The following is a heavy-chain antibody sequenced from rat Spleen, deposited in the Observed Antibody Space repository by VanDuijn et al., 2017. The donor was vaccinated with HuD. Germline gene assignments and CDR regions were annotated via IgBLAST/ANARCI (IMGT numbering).Heavy chain of an antibody. D-gene: IGHD1-1*01. CDR3: TRAGYYSGNYYVMDA. J-gene: IGHJ4*01. Sequence: EVQLVESGGGLVQPGRSLKLSCVASGFTFNNYWMTWIRQAPGKGLEWVASITNTGGSTYYPDSVKGRFTISRDNAKSTLYLQMNSLRSEDTATYYCTRAGYYSGNYYVMDAWGQGASVTVSS. V-gene: IGHV5-31*01. CDR2: ITNTGGST. CDR1: GFTFNNYW.